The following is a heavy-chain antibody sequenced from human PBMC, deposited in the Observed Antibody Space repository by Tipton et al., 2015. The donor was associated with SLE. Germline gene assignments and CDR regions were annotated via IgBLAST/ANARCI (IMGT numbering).Heavy chain of an antibody. Sequence: SLRLSCAASGFSLKSFGLHWVRQAPGKGLEWVAVTWYDGSQKYYADSVKGRFTISRDDSKNTQYLQMNSLRVEDTAIYYCARDRYYYDSSGHYYSGSYYYGMDVWGQGTTVTVSS. CDR3: ARDRYYYDSSGHYYSGSYYYGMDV. D-gene: IGHD3-22*01. V-gene: IGHV3-33*08. J-gene: IGHJ6*02. CDR2: TWYDGSQK. CDR1: GFSLKSFG.